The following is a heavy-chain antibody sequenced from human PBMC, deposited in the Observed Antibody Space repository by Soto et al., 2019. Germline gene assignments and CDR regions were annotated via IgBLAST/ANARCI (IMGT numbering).Heavy chain of an antibody. D-gene: IGHD6-13*01. CDR3: AKDRAYSISWGYFDL. Sequence: QVQLVESGGGVVQPGRSLRLSCAASGFTFNTYGMHWVRQAPGKGLEWVALISHDGGDKYYAASVKGRFTISRDNSKNTLQLEINSLRDEDTAVYYCAKDRAYSISWGYFDLWGRGTQVTVSS. CDR2: ISHDGGDK. CDR1: GFTFNTYG. J-gene: IGHJ2*01. V-gene: IGHV3-30*18.